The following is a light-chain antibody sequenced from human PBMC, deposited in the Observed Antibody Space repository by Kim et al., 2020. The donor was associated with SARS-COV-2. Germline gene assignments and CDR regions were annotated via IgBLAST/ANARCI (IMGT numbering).Light chain of an antibody. CDR3: QQYNSYPVT. J-gene: IGKJ2*01. CDR2: KAS. Sequence: DIQRTQSPSTLSASVRDRVTITCRASQSISSWLAWYQQKPGKAPKLLIYKASSLQSGVPSRFSGSGSGTEFTLTISSLQPDDFATYYCQQYNSYPVTFGEGPKLEI. CDR1: QSISSW. V-gene: IGKV1-5*03.